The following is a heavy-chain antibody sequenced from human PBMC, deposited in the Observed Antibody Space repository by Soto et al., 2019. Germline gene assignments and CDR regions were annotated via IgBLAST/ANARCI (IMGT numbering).Heavy chain of an antibody. CDR2: INAGDGNT. V-gene: IGHV1-3*01. Sequence: QVHLVQSGAEVKKPGASVNVSCKASGYICTNYARHWLRQAPGQRLEWMGRINAGDGNTRYSQNFQDRVTITRDTPASTAYMQLSSLTSEDSTLYFCARGSVSFDSWGQGTLVTVSS. CDR1: GYICTNYA. J-gene: IGHJ4*02. D-gene: IGHD3-10*01. CDR3: ARGSVSFDS.